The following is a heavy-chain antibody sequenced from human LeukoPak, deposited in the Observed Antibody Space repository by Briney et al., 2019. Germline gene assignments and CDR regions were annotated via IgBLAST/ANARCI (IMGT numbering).Heavy chain of an antibody. D-gene: IGHD5-18*01. CDR2: IWYDGSNK. CDR3: AKEGSYPFDY. J-gene: IGHJ4*02. CDR1: GFTFSSYG. V-gene: IGHV3-33*06. Sequence: GGSLRLSCAASGFTFSSYGMHWVRQAPGKGLEWVAVIWYDGSNKFYADSVKGRFTISRDNSKNTLYLQMNSLRAEDTAVYYCAKEGSYPFDYWGQGTLVTVSS.